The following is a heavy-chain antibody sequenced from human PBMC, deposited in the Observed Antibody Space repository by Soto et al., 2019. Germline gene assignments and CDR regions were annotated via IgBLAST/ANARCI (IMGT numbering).Heavy chain of an antibody. CDR2: INAYNGNT. V-gene: IGHV1-18*01. CDR1: GYTFTSYA. CDR3: ARESASAAFDI. Sequence: ASVKVSCKASGYTFTSYAMHWVRQAPGQRLEWMGWINAYNGNTNYAQKLQGRVTMTTDTSTSTAYMELRSLRSDDTAVYYCARESASAAFDIWGQGTMVTVSS. J-gene: IGHJ3*02.